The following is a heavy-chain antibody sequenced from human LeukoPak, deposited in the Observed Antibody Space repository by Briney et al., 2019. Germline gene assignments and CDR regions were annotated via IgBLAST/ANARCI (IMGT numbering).Heavy chain of an antibody. D-gene: IGHD3-22*01. V-gene: IGHV1-2*02. CDR2: ISPNNGAT. CDR3: VRDRADNWDRSGYYPDAFDM. J-gene: IGHJ3*02. Sequence: ASVKVPCKASGYRFAAYYIHWVRQAPGQGPEWIGWISPNNGATVYAQKFQGRVTMTWDTSISTAHMELRRLTSDDTAVFYCVRDRADNWDRSGYYPDAFDMWGQGTMVTVS. CDR1: GYRFAAYY.